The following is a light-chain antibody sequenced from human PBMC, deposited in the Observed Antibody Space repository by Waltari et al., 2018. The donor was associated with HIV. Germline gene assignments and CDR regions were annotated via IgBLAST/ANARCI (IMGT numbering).Light chain of an antibody. CDR2: EVS. CDR1: TKDVGLYNY. V-gene: IGLV2-8*01. Sequence: QSALTQPPSASGSPGQSVTISCTGTTKDVGLYNYVSWYQQNPGEAPKLIIFEVSKRPSGVPDRFSGSKSGNTASLTVSGLQSEDEADYFCSSNAGSNTLLFGGGTKLTVL. J-gene: IGLJ2*01. CDR3: SSNAGSNTLL.